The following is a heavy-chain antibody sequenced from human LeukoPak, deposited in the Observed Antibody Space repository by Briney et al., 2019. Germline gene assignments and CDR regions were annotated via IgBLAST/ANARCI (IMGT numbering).Heavy chain of an antibody. V-gene: IGHV4-59*01. J-gene: IGHJ6*02. CDR2: IYYSGST. Sequence: PSETLSLTCTVSGGSLSSYYWSWIRQPPGKGLEWIGYIYYSGSTNYNPSLKSRVTISVDTSKNQFSLKLSSVTAADTAVYYCAAKYYDILTGYGMDVWGQGTTVTVSS. D-gene: IGHD3-9*01. CDR3: AAKYYDILTGYGMDV. CDR1: GGSLSSYY.